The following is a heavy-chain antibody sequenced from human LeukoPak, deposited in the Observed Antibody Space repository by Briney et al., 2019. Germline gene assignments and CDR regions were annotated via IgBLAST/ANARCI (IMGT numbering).Heavy chain of an antibody. Sequence: SEILSLTCTVSGGSISSYYWSWIRQPPGKGLEWIGYIYTSGSTNYNPSLKSRVTISVDTSKNQFSLKLSSVTAADTAVYYCARQRDYWFDPWGQGTLVTVSS. J-gene: IGHJ5*02. CDR3: ARQRDYWFDP. CDR2: IYTSGST. CDR1: GGSISSYY. V-gene: IGHV4-4*09.